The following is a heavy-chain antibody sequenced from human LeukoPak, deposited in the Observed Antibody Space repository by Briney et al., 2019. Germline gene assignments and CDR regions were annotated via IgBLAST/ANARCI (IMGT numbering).Heavy chain of an antibody. D-gene: IGHD1-26*01. V-gene: IGHV5-51*01. CDR3: ARRRELRANWFDP. Sequence: GESLKISCKGSGYSFIYYWIGWVRQMPGKGLEWMGIIYPDDSDIRYSPSFQGQVTISADKSISTAYLQWSSLKASDTAMYYCARRRELRANWFDPWGQGTLVTVSS. CDR1: GYSFIYYW. J-gene: IGHJ5*02. CDR2: IYPDDSDI.